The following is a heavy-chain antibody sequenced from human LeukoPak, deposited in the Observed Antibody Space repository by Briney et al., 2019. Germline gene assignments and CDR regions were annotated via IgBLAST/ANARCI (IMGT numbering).Heavy chain of an antibody. J-gene: IGHJ4*02. CDR1: GFTFSDYY. Sequence: GGSLRLSFAASGFTFSDYYMSWVRQAPGKGLEWVSLIYSDGSTKFADSVKGRFIISRDSSRNTLYLQMNSLRAEDTAVYYCARDRPVAGTGSFDYWGQGTLVTVSS. CDR3: ARDRPVAGTGSFDY. CDR2: IYSDGST. V-gene: IGHV3-53*01. D-gene: IGHD6-19*01.